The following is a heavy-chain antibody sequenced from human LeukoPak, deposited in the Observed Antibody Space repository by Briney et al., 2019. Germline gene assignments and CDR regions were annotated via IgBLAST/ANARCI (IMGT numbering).Heavy chain of an antibody. CDR3: ARALYCSGGSCYESAAFDI. D-gene: IGHD2-15*01. Sequence: SETLSLTCTVSGGSISSYYWSWIRQPAGKGLEWIGRIYTSGSTNYNPSLKSRVTMSVDTSKNQFSLKLSSVTAADTAVYYCARALYCSGGSCYESAAFDIWGQGTMVTVSS. V-gene: IGHV4-4*07. J-gene: IGHJ3*02. CDR2: IYTSGST. CDR1: GGSISSYY.